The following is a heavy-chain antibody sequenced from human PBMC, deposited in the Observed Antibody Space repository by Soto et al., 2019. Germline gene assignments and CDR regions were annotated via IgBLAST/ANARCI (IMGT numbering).Heavy chain of an antibody. CDR2: IYYSGST. Sequence: SEALSLTCTVSGVSISSGGYYWTWIRQHPQKGLEWIGHIYYSGSTYYNPSLKSRVTVSVDTSKNQFSLKLSSVTAADTAVYYCAREYYYDSSGFDYWGQGTLVTVSS. V-gene: IGHV4-31*03. D-gene: IGHD3-22*01. J-gene: IGHJ4*02. CDR1: GVSISSGGYY. CDR3: AREYYYDSSGFDY.